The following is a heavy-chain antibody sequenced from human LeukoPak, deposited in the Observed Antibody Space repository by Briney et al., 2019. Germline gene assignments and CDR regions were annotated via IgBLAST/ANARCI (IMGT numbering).Heavy chain of an antibody. V-gene: IGHV3-7*01. CDR1: RFTFSSYW. CDR2: INQDQNEI. CDR3: AREGYGSE. D-gene: IGHD3-10*01. J-gene: IGHJ4*02. Sequence: PGGSLRLSCAASRFTFSSYWMTWVRQAPGKGLEWVASINQDQNEIHYVDSVRGRFTISRDNAKNSLYLQMNSLRAEDTAVYYCAREGYGSEWGQGTLVTVSS.